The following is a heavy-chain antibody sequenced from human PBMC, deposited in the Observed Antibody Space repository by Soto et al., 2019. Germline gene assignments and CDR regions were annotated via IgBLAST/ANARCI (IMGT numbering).Heavy chain of an antibody. D-gene: IGHD6-19*01. Sequence: QLQLQESGPGLVKPSETLSLTCTVSGGSISSSSYYWGWIRQPPGKGLEWIGSIYYSGSTYYNPSLKSRVTISVDTSKNQFSLKLSSVTAADTAVYYCARLTPRFSGIAVAGSRPRGGHFDYWGQGTLVTVSS. CDR3: ARLTPRFSGIAVAGSRPRGGHFDY. CDR2: IYYSGST. V-gene: IGHV4-39*01. J-gene: IGHJ4*02. CDR1: GGSISSSSYY.